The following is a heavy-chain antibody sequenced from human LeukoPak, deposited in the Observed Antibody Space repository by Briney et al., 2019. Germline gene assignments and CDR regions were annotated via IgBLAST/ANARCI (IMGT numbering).Heavy chain of an antibody. Sequence: SETLSLTCAAYGGSFSGYYWSWIRQPPGKGLEWIGEINHSGSTNYNPSLKSRVTISVDTSKNQLSLKLSSVTAADTAVYYCERGAYYYGSGSYYNRLYGMDVWGKGTTVTVSS. J-gene: IGHJ6*04. CDR1: GGSFSGYY. D-gene: IGHD3-10*01. CDR3: ERGAYYYGSGSYYNRLYGMDV. V-gene: IGHV4-34*01. CDR2: INHSGST.